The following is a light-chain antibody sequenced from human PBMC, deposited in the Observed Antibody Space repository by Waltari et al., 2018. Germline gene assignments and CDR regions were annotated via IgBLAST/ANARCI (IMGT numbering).Light chain of an antibody. CDR3: AAWDDSLSGRV. V-gene: IGLV1-44*01. CDR1: NSNIGSNT. CDR2: TDT. Sequence: QSVLTQPPSASGIPGQGVTISCSGSNSNIGSNTVSWYQQFPGTAPQLLIHTDTQRPSGVPDRFSGSKSGTSASLAISGLQSEDEAHYFCAAWDDSLSGRVFGGGTKVTVI. J-gene: IGLJ3*02.